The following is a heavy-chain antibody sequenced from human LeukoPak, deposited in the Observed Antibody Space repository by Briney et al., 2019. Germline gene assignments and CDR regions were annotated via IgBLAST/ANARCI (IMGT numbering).Heavy chain of an antibody. D-gene: IGHD4-17*01. V-gene: IGHV3-21*01. CDR2: ISSSSSYI. CDR3: ARDRIIYGDYGDAFDI. Sequence: GSLRLSCAASGFTFSSYSMYWVRQARGKRLEWVSSISSSSSYIYYADSVKGRFTISRDNAKNSLYLQMNSLRAEDTAVYYCARDRIIYGDYGDAFDIWGQGTMVSVSS. J-gene: IGHJ3*02. CDR1: GFTFSSYS.